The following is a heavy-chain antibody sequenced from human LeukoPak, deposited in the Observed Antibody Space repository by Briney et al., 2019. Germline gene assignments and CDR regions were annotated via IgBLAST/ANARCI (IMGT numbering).Heavy chain of an antibody. J-gene: IGHJ4*02. CDR1: GFTFNRRG. Sequence: GGSLRLSCAASGFTFNRRGMHWVRQAPGKGLEWVSAISGSGGSTYYADSVKGRFTISRDNSKNSLYLQMNSLRAEDTAVYYCARDDGYGGSHPFDYWGQGTLVTVSS. CDR3: ARDDGYGGSHPFDY. CDR2: ISGSGGST. D-gene: IGHD1-26*01. V-gene: IGHV3-23*01.